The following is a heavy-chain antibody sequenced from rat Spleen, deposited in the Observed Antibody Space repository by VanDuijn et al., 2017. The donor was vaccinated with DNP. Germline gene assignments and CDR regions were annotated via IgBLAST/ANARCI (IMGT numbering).Heavy chain of an antibody. Sequence: EVQLVESGGGLVQPGRSMKLSCAASGFTFSNYYMAWVRQAPTKGLEWVAAISTGGGNTYYRDSVKGRFTISRDNAKSILYLQMDSLRSEDTATYYCVRVDRDSYAHDYWGQGVMVTVSS. J-gene: IGHJ2*01. D-gene: IGHD1-12*01. CDR1: GFTFSNYY. CDR3: VRVDRDSYAHDY. V-gene: IGHV5-25*01. CDR2: ISTGGGNT.